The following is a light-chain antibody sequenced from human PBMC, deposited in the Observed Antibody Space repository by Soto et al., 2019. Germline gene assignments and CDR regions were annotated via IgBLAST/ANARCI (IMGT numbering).Light chain of an antibody. V-gene: IGLV2-14*03. CDR2: DIT. J-gene: IGLJ1*01. Sequence: QSVLTQPASVSGSPGQSITISCTGTSSNVGAYIFVSWYQQHPGKAPKLMIYDITNRPSGVSNRFSGSKSGNTASLTISGLKAEDEADYYCVSYTVSGTSVSGTGTKVTXL. CDR1: SSNVGAYIF. CDR3: VSYTVSGTSV.